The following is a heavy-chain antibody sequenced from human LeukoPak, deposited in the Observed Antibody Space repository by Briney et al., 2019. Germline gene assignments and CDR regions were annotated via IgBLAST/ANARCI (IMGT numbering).Heavy chain of an antibody. CDR3: AKDVGGSDDAFDI. Sequence: PGGSLRLSCAASGFTFDDYAMHWVRQAPGKGLEWVSLISGAGGSTYYADSVKGRFTTSRDNSKNSLYLQMTSLRTEDTALYYCAKDVGGSDDAFDIWGQGTMVTVSS. CDR1: GFTFDDYA. D-gene: IGHD1-26*01. CDR2: ISGAGGST. J-gene: IGHJ3*02. V-gene: IGHV3-43*02.